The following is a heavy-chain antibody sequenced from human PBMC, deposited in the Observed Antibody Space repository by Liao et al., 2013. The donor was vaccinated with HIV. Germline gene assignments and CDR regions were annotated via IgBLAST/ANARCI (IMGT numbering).Heavy chain of an antibody. J-gene: IGHJ2*01. CDR1: GDSISKYGNF. V-gene: IGHV4-39*07. D-gene: IGHD2-2*01. CDR3: ARVDRCSSTSCPLTFEPWYFDL. Sequence: QLQESGPGLVKSSETLSLICNVSGDSISKYGNFWAWIRQPPGKGLEWIGSISNRGATFYGLSLRSRVSISRDMSRNQFSLKLSSVTAADTAVYYCARVDRCSSTSCPLTFEPWYFDLWGRGTLVTVSS. CDR2: ISNRGAT.